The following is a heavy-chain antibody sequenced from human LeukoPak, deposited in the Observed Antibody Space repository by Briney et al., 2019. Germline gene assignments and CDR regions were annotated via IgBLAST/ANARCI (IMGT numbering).Heavy chain of an antibody. J-gene: IGHJ3*02. Sequence: SETLSLTCRVSGDSIIGYYWGWIRQPPGKGLEWIGNNTGNTYYNSSLKSRVTISLDTSKNQFSLKVISMTAADTAAYYCTKSDGYGLIRICGRGTMVTVSS. D-gene: IGHD3-10*01. CDR1: GDSIIGYY. CDR2: NTGNT. CDR3: TKSDGYGLIRI. V-gene: IGHV4-38-2*02.